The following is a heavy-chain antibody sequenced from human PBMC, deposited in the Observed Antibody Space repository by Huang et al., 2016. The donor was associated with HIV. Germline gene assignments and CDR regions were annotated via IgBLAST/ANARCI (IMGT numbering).Heavy chain of an antibody. D-gene: IGHD5-18*01. CDR1: GGTVSSFS. CDR2: IIPLHDKT. Sequence: QVQLVQSGAEMKKSGSSVKVSCKASGGTVSSFSFTWVRQAPGHGLEWMGGIIPLHDKTDLAQKVRGRVTLTADESTNTAFMELSGLTSQDTAVYYCAKGVGNSNRGFDIWGQGTLVTVS. J-gene: IGHJ4*02. V-gene: IGHV1-69*10. CDR3: AKGVGNSNRGFDI.